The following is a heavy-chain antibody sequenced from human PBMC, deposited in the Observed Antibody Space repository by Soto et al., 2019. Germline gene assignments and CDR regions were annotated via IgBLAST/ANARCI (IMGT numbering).Heavy chain of an antibody. CDR1: GYTFTRYA. D-gene: IGHD1-26*01. J-gene: IGHJ4*02. CDR3: AREKVGANDY. V-gene: IGHV1-8*01. CDR2: MNPNSGNT. Sequence: QVQLVQSGAEVKKPGASVKVSCKASGYTFTRYAINWVRPATGQGLEWMGWMNPNSGNTGYAQKFQGRVTMTRNTSIGTAYLELNSLRSEDTAVYYCAREKVGANDYWCQGTLVTVSS.